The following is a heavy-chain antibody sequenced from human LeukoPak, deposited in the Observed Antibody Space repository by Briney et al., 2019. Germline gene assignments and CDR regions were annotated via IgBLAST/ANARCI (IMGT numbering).Heavy chain of an antibody. Sequence: PSETLSLTCTVSGDSISRGGYYWSWIRQHPGKGLEWIGYIYYSVSSYYNPSFMSRLTISVDTSKNQFSLKLSFVTAADTAVYYCARGNSSGFRWGQGTLVTVSS. CDR1: GDSISRGGYY. V-gene: IGHV4-31*03. CDR3: ARGNSSGFR. J-gene: IGHJ4*02. D-gene: IGHD3-22*01. CDR2: IYYSVSS.